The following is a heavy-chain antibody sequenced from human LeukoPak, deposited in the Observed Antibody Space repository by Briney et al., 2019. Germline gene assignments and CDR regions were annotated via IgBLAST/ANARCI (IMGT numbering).Heavy chain of an antibody. CDR1: GFTFSSYS. Sequence: GGSLRLSCAASGFTFSSYSMNWVRQAREKGLEWVSSISTSSNYIYYADSVKGRFTISRDNAKNSLYLQMNSLRAEDTAVYYCARGTSGYGMDVWGQGTTVTVSS. CDR3: ARGTSGYGMDV. J-gene: IGHJ6*02. CDR2: ISTSSNYI. V-gene: IGHV3-21*01.